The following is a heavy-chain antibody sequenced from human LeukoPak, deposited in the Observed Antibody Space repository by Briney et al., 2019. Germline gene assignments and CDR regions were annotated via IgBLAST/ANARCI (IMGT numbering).Heavy chain of an antibody. CDR3: ARDPMIVVVPTGAFDI. CDR1: GFTFSSYS. V-gene: IGHV3-21*01. J-gene: IGHJ3*02. Sequence: PGGSLRLSCAASGFTFSSYSMNWVRQAPGKGLEWVSSISTSSSYIYYADSVKGRFTISRDNAKNSLYLQMNSLRAEDTAVYYCARDPMIVVVPTGAFDIWGQGTMVTVSS. CDR2: ISTSSSYI. D-gene: IGHD3-22*01.